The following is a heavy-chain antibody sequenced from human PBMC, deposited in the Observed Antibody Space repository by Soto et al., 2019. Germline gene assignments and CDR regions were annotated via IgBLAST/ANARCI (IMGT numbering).Heavy chain of an antibody. D-gene: IGHD3-10*01. CDR2: ISWNSGSI. CDR3: AKDMRAYYYGSGSGGADY. CDR1: GFTFDDYA. Sequence: GGSLRLSCAASGFTFDDYAMHWVRQAPGKGLEWVSGISWNSGSIGYADSVKGRFTISRDNAKNSLYLQMNSLRAEDTALYYCAKDMRAYYYGSGSGGADYWGQGTLVTVSS. J-gene: IGHJ4*02. V-gene: IGHV3-9*01.